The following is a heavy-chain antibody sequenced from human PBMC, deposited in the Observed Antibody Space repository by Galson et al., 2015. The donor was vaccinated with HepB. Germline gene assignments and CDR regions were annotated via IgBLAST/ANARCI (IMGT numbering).Heavy chain of an antibody. CDR3: ARDYCSSTSCYTYYYYGMDV. CDR2: IIPIFGTA. D-gene: IGHD2-2*02. CDR1: GGTFSSYA. J-gene: IGHJ6*02. Sequence: SVKVSCKASGGTFSSYAIGWVRQAPGQGLEWMGGIIPIFGTANYAQKFQGRVTITADESTSTAYMELSSLRSEDTAVYYCARDYCSSTSCYTYYYYGMDVWGQGTTVTVSS. V-gene: IGHV1-69*13.